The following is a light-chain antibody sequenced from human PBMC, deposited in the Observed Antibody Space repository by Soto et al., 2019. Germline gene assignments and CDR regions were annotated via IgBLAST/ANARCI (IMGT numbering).Light chain of an antibody. V-gene: IGLV2-14*01. CDR3: SSYTSSDTPYA. CDR1: SSDVCGYNY. CDR2: VVS. J-gene: IGLJ1*01. Sequence: QSALTQPASVSGSPGQSITISCTGTSSDVCGYNYVSWYQQHPDKAPKLMIYVVSNRPSGVSNRFSGSKSGNTASLTISGLQAEDEADYYCSSYTSSDTPYAFGTGTKLTVL.